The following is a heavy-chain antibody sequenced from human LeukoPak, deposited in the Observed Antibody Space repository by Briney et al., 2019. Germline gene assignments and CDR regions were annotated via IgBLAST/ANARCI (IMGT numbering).Heavy chain of an antibody. Sequence: SETLSLTCSVSGGSISTSSYYWGWIRQPPGKGLEWIGTIYYSGTTYYSPSLESRVTVSVDTSKNQFSLKLSSVTAADTALYYCARHNGVGYSYAAPFDYWGQETLVTVSS. CDR2: IYYSGTT. J-gene: IGHJ4*02. CDR3: ARHNGVGYSYAAPFDY. V-gene: IGHV4-39*01. D-gene: IGHD5-18*01. CDR1: GGSISTSSYY.